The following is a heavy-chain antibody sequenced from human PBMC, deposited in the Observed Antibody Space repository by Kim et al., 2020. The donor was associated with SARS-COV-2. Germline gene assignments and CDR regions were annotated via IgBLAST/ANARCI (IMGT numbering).Heavy chain of an antibody. CDR1: GFTFSNNA. V-gene: IGHV3-23*01. J-gene: IGHJ6*02. D-gene: IGHD2-2*02. Sequence: GGSLRLSCAASGFTFSNNALSWLRQAPGKGLESVSVIDGRSFCSYYADSVKSRFTISRDNCRNTLYLHMNNLRVEDSAVCYCAKGRSVSCYSGMDVWGQGTTVTVSS. CDR3: AKGRSVSCYSGMDV. CDR2: IDGRSFCS.